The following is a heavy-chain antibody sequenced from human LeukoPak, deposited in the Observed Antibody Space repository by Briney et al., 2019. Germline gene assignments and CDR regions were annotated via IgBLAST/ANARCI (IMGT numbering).Heavy chain of an antibody. J-gene: IGHJ4*02. CDR3: ARSVGPSGYYYFDY. CDR2: ISYDGSNK. CDR1: GFTFSSYA. Sequence: GGSLRLSCAASGFTFSSYAMHWDRQAPGKGLEWVAVISYDGSNKYYADSVKGRFTISRDNSKNTLYLQMNSLRAEDTAVYYCARSVGPSGYYYFDYWGQGTLVTVSS. D-gene: IGHD3-22*01. V-gene: IGHV3-30*04.